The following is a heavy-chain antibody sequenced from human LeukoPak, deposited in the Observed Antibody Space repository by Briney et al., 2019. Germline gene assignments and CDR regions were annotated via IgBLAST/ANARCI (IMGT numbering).Heavy chain of an antibody. CDR3: ARGCSPSYNDFWSGPNWFDP. CDR2: ISSRGGTI. Sequence: GGSLRLSCAASGFFSNYEMNWVRQAPGRGLEWVSHISSRGGTIYYADSVKGRFTISRDDARNSLFLQMNSLRAEDSAVYYCARGCSPSYNDFWSGPNWFDPWGQGTLVTVSS. V-gene: IGHV3-48*03. J-gene: IGHJ5*02. D-gene: IGHD3-3*01. CDR1: GFFSNYE.